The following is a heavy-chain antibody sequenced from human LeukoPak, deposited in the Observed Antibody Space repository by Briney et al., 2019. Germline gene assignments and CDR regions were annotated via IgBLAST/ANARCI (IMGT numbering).Heavy chain of an antibody. CDR2: INGDGRAT. Sequence: GGSLRLSCEASGFTFSGNWMHWVRQAPGKGRGWVSRINGDGRATYYADSLKGRFTISRDNAKNTVYLQMNSLGAEDTAVYYCARGIAGAWGFDYWGLGTLVTVSS. J-gene: IGHJ4*02. D-gene: IGHD6-13*01. V-gene: IGHV3-74*01. CDR1: GFTFSGNW. CDR3: ARGIAGAWGFDY.